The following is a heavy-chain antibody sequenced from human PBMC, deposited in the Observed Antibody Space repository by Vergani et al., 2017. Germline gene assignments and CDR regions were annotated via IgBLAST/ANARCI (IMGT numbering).Heavy chain of an antibody. D-gene: IGHD3-10*01. V-gene: IGHV1-2*04. CDR3: ARGFRFGELLDWFDP. J-gene: IGHJ5*02. CDR1: GYTFTGYY. Sequence: QVQLVQSGAEVKKPGASVKVSCKASGYTFTGYYIHWVRQAPGQGLEWMGWINPNSGGTNYAQKFQGWVTMTRDTSISTAYMELSRLRSDDTAVYYCARGFRFGELLDWFDPWGQGTLVTVSS. CDR2: INPNSGGT.